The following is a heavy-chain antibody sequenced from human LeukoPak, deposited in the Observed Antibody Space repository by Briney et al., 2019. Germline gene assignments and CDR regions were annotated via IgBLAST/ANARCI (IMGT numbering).Heavy chain of an antibody. CDR1: GGPVSSASHY. CDR2: IYYSGST. CDR3: ATSRDGYTHFDY. V-gene: IGHV4-61*01. J-gene: IGHJ4*02. Sequence: SETLSLTCTDSGGPVSSASHYWSWIRQPPGKGLEWIGYIYYSGSTNYNPSLKSRVTISVDTSKNQFSLKLSSVTAADTAVYYCATSRDGYTHFDYWGQGTLVTVSS. D-gene: IGHD5-24*01.